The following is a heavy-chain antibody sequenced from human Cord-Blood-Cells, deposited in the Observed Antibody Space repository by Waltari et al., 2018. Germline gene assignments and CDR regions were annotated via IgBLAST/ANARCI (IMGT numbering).Heavy chain of an antibody. D-gene: IGHD7-27*01. Sequence: QVQLVQSGAEVKKPGASVTGSCKASGSTFPAYYMHWVRQAPGEGLEWLGWINPNSGGTNDAQMIQGRVTMTRDTSISTAYMELGRLRSDDTAVYYWARDRNWGSYAFDIWGQGTMVTVSS. CDR3: ARDRNWGSYAFDI. J-gene: IGHJ3*02. V-gene: IGHV1-2*02. CDR2: INPNSGGT. CDR1: GSTFPAYY.